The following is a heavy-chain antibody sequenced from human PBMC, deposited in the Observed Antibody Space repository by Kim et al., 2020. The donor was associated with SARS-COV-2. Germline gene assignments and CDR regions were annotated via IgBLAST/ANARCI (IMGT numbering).Heavy chain of an antibody. V-gene: IGHV3-74*01. CDR1: GFTFSSYW. CDR3: ARGPSYCGGDCHHWYFDL. J-gene: IGHJ2*01. D-gene: IGHD2-21*02. CDR2: INSDGSST. Sequence: GGSLRLSCAASGFTFSSYWMHWVRQAPGKGLVWVSRINSDGSSTSYADSVKGRFTISRDNAKNTLYLQMNSLRAENTAVYYCARGPSYCGGDCHHWYFDLWGRGTLVTVSS.